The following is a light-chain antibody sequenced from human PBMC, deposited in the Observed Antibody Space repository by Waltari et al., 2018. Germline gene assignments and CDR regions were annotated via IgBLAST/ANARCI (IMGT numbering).Light chain of an antibody. Sequence: QSALTQPPSVSGSPGQSVTISCAGTTSDVGFSNRVSWYQQSPGTAPKLIVYQVSNRPSGVPDRFSGSKSGSTASLTISGLQAEDEADYYCYSYTTSGIYVFGTGTKVSVL. CDR3: YSYTTSGIYV. J-gene: IGLJ1*01. V-gene: IGLV2-18*02. CDR2: QVS. CDR1: TSDVGFSNR.